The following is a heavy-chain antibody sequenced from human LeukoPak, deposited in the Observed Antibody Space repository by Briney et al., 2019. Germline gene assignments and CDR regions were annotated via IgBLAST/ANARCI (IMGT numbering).Heavy chain of an antibody. Sequence: GGSLRLSCAASGFTFSSYSMNWVRQAPGKGLKWVSSISSSSSYIYYADSLKGRFTISRDNAKNSLYLQMNSLRAEDTAVYYCASDGYNSFDNWGQGTLVTVSS. CDR2: ISSSSSYI. D-gene: IGHD5-24*01. CDR3: ASDGYNSFDN. V-gene: IGHV3-21*01. J-gene: IGHJ4*02. CDR1: GFTFSSYS.